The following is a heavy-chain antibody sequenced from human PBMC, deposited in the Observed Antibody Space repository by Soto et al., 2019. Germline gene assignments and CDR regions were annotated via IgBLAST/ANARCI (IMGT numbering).Heavy chain of an antibody. CDR3: ASGYYDILTGRDTKYYFDY. Sequence: PSETLSLTCTVSGGSIINGDYYWGWIRQPPGKGLEWIGYIYYSGNTYYNPSLKSRVMISVDTSKNQFSLNLSSVTAADTAVYYCASGYYDILTGRDTKYYFDYWGQGALVTVSS. J-gene: IGHJ4*02. V-gene: IGHV4-30-4*01. D-gene: IGHD3-9*01. CDR2: IYYSGNT. CDR1: GGSIINGDYY.